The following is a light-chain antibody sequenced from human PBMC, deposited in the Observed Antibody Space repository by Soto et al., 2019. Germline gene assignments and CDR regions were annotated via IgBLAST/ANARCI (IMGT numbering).Light chain of an antibody. V-gene: IGLV2-14*01. CDR3: SSYSSGSTLGV. Sequence: QSVLTQPASVSGSPGQSITISCTGTSSDTGGYKYVSWYQHHPGKVPQLIIYEVNNRPSGVSNRFSGSKSGNTASLTISGLQAEDEAVYYCSSYSSGSTLGVFGGGTKVTVL. J-gene: IGLJ3*02. CDR1: SSDTGGYKY. CDR2: EVN.